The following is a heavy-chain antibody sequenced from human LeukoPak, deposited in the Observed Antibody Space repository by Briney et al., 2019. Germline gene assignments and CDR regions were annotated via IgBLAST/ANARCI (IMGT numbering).Heavy chain of an antibody. CDR1: GFTFRSYW. J-gene: IGHJ3*02. CDR3: AREIPGAMNAFDI. V-gene: IGHV3-7*01. Sequence: PGGSLRLSCTASGFTFRSYWMSWVRQAPGKGLEWVANIKEDGSEKYYVDSMKGRFTISRDNAKSSLYLQMNSLRVEDTAVYYCAREIPGAMNAFDIWGQGTMVTVSS. CDR2: IKEDGSEK. D-gene: IGHD2-2*01.